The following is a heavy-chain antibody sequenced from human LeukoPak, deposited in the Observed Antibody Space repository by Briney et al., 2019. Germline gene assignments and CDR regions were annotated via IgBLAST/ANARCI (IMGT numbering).Heavy chain of an antibody. J-gene: IGHJ1*01. D-gene: IGHD2-15*01. Sequence: ASVKVSCKASGYTFTSYGISWVRQAPGQGLEWMGWISAYNGNTNYAQKLQGRVTMTTDTSTSTAYMELRSLRSDDTAVYYCATGSGIVVVVAATLEYFQHWGQGTLVTVSS. CDR3: ATGSGIVVVVAATLEYFQH. CDR2: ISAYNGNT. V-gene: IGHV1-18*01. CDR1: GYTFTSYG.